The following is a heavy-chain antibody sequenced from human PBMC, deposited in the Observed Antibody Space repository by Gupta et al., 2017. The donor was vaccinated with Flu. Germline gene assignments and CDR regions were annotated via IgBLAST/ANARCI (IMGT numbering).Heavy chain of an antibody. Sequence: EVQLVESGGGLVQPGGSLRLSCAASGFIVSSNYMSWVRQAPGKGLEWVSVIYSDGNTHYADSVKGRFTISRDNSKNTLYLQMNSLRAEDTAVHYCFLVPYYGDWKYDMDVWGQGTTVTVSS. D-gene: IGHD4-17*01. CDR3: FLVPYYGDWKYDMDV. CDR2: IYSDGNT. CDR1: GFIVSSNY. V-gene: IGHV3-66*02. J-gene: IGHJ6*02.